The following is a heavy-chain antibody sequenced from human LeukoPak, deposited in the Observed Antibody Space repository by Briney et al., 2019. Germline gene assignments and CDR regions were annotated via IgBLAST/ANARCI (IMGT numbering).Heavy chain of an antibody. V-gene: IGHV5-51*01. CDR3: GRLRDGYSDY. CDR1: GSTFTSFW. J-gene: IGHJ4*02. D-gene: IGHD5-24*01. Sequence: GESLQISCQGSGSTFTSFWIGWVRQLPGKGLEWMGIIYPGDSDTRYSPSLQGQVTISADKSISTAYLQWNSLKASDTAIYYCGRLRDGYSDYWGQGTLVTVSS. CDR2: IYPGDSDT.